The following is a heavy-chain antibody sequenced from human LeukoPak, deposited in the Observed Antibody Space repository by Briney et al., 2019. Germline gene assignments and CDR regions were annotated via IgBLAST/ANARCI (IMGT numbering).Heavy chain of an antibody. CDR2: IKEDGSTR. CDR3: ARIGYRSSSLDY. CDR1: GFTFSSYS. V-gene: IGHV3-7*04. D-gene: IGHD6-13*01. J-gene: IGHJ4*02. Sequence: GGSLRLSCAASGFTFSSYSMNWVRQAPGKGLEWVANIKEDGSTRYLVDSVKGRFTISRDNAKNSVYLQMNSLRAEDTAVYYCARIGYRSSSLDYWGQGNLVTVSS.